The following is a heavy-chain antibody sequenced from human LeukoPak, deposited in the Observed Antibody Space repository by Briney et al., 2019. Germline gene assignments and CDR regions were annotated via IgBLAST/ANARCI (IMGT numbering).Heavy chain of an antibody. CDR2: IKQDGSEK. CDR3: AREAHIVGAWGRAFDI. J-gene: IGHJ3*02. CDR1: GFTFSSYG. D-gene: IGHD1-26*01. Sequence: PGGSLRLSCEVSGFTFSSYGINWVRQAPGKGLEWVANIKQDGSEKYYVDSVKGRFTISRDNAKNSLYLQMNSLRAEDTAVYYCAREAHIVGAWGRAFDIWGQGTMVTVSS. V-gene: IGHV3-7*01.